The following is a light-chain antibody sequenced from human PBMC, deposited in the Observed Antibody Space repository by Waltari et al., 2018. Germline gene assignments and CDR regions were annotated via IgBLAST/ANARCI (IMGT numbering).Light chain of an antibody. Sequence: QLVLTQSPSASASLGASVKLTCTLSSGHSTNVVAWLQQQPEKGPRFLMKVNSDGSHTKGEWIPVRFSGSSSGAERYLTISSLQSEDEADYYCQTGGHGTWVFGGGTKLTVL. J-gene: IGLJ3*02. CDR1: SGHSTNV. V-gene: IGLV4-69*01. CDR2: VNSDGSH. CDR3: QTGGHGTWV.